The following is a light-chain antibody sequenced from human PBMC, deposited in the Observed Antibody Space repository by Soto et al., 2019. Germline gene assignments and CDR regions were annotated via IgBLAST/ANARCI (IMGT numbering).Light chain of an antibody. V-gene: IGLV2-11*01. CDR3: LSYAGSYIYV. CDR2: DVS. CDR1: SSDVGAYNS. Sequence: QSVLTQPPSVSGSPAQSVTISCTGTSSDVGAYNSVSWYQQHPGKAPKLIIYDVSKRPSGVPYRFSASKSGNTASLTISGLLAEDEAAYYCLSYAGSYIYVFGTGTKVTVL. J-gene: IGLJ1*01.